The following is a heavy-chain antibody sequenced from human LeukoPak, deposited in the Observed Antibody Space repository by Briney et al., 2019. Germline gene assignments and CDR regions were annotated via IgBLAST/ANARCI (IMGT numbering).Heavy chain of an antibody. D-gene: IGHD2-15*01. J-gene: IGHJ4*02. CDR3: ARDKDRTSAGRCYLPDD. V-gene: IGHV3-21*01. Sequence: GGSLRLSCTASGFTFSSYNMNWVRQAPGKGLEWLSSINIGGDYINYADSVKGRFIISRDNAKNSVYLQMNSLRAEDTAVYYRARDKDRTSAGRCYLPDDWGQGTLVTVSS. CDR1: GFTFSSYN. CDR2: INIGGDYI.